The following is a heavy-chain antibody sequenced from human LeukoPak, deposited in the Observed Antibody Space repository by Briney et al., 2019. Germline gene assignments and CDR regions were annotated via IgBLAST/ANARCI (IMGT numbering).Heavy chain of an antibody. Sequence: NPSQTLSLTCTVSGGSIRGGGYYWSWIRQHPGKGLEWIGYIYYSGSTYYNPSLKSRVTISVDTSKNQFSLKLSSVTAADTAVYYCARVGQLVLFDYWGQGTLVTVSS. CDR1: GGSIRGGGYY. D-gene: IGHD6-6*01. V-gene: IGHV4-31*03. CDR2: IYYSGST. CDR3: ARVGQLVLFDY. J-gene: IGHJ4*02.